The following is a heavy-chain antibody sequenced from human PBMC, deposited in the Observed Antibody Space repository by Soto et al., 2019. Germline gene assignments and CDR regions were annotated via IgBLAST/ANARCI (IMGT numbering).Heavy chain of an antibody. CDR3: ARAPLAYQLLFLSLLFDP. Sequence: SETLSLTCTVSGGSISSGGYYWSWIRQHPGKGLEWIGYIYYSGSTYYNPSLKSRVTISVDTSKNQFSLKLSSVTAADTAVYYCARAPLAYQLLFLSLLFDPWGQGTLVTFTA. J-gene: IGHJ5*02. D-gene: IGHD2-2*01. V-gene: IGHV4-31*03. CDR1: GGSISSGGYY. CDR2: IYYSGST.